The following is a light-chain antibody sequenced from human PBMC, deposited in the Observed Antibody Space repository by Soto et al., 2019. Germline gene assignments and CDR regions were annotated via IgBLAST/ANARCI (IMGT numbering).Light chain of an antibody. CDR1: QSITGW. J-gene: IGKJ1*01. Sequence: IQMSQSPXAVSASVXGXVXITXXXSQSITGWLAWFQQKPGKAPKLLISKASSLQNGVPSRFSGSGSGTDFTLTISSLQPDDFATYYCQQYNPYSPWTFGQGTKVDI. CDR3: QQYNPYSPWT. V-gene: IGKV1-5*03. CDR2: KAS.